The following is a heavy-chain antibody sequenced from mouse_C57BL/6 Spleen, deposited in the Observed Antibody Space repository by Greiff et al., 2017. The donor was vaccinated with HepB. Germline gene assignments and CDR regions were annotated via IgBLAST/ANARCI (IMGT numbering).Heavy chain of an antibody. CDR1: GYTFTSYW. D-gene: IGHD1-1*01. J-gene: IGHJ3*01. CDR3: ARNDYYYGGYWFAY. CDR2: IDPSDSYT. Sequence: QVQLQQPGAELVRPGTSVKLSCKASGYTFTSYWMHWVKQRPGQGLEWIGVIDPSDSYTNYNQKFKGKATLTVDTSSSTAYMQLSSLTSYDSAVYYCARNDYYYGGYWFAYWGQGTLVTVSA. V-gene: IGHV1-59*01.